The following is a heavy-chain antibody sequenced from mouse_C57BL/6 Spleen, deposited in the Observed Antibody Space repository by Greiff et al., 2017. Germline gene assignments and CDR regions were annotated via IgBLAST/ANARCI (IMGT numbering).Heavy chain of an antibody. CDR3: AREDYGTLFDY. Sequence: QVQLQQSGAELVRPGASVTLSCKASGYTFTDYEMHWVKQRPGQGLEWIGMIHPNSGSTNYNEKFKSKATLTVDKSSSQAYMQLSSLTSEDSAVYYCAREDYGTLFDYWGQGTTLTVSS. CDR1: GYTFTDYE. D-gene: IGHD1-1*01. V-gene: IGHV1-64*01. CDR2: IHPNSGST. J-gene: IGHJ2*01.